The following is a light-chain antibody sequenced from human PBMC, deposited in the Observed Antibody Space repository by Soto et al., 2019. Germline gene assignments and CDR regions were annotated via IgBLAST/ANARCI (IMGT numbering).Light chain of an antibody. CDR2: GAS. CDR1: QSVSRN. Sequence: EIVLTQSPATLSVSPGERATLSCRASQSVSRNLAWYQQKPGQAPRLLIYGASSRATGIPARFSGSGSGTDFALTISSLESEDFAIYYCQQYNKWPLTFGGGTKVEIK. CDR3: QQYNKWPLT. V-gene: IGKV3D-15*01. J-gene: IGKJ4*01.